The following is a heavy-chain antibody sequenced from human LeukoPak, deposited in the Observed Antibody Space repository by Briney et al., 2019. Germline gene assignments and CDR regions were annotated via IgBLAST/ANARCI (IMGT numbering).Heavy chain of an antibody. CDR3: AKDRPIDDFWSENNRGPFDS. CDR2: ISYDGSNK. V-gene: IGHV3-30*18. J-gene: IGHJ4*02. Sequence: GRALRLSCAASGFTFSSYGMHWVRQAPGKGLEWVAVISYDGSNKYYADSVKGRFTISRDNAKNSLYLQMNSLRAEDTAVYYCAKDRPIDDFWSENNRGPFDSWGQGTLVTVSS. D-gene: IGHD3-3*01. CDR1: GFTFSSYG.